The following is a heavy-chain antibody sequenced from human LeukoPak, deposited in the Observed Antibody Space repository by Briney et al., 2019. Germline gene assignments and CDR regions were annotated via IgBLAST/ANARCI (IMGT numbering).Heavy chain of an antibody. V-gene: IGHV1-46*01. CDR2: INPSGGST. CDR1: GYTFTSYY. CDR3: ARAVNGLTMVRGVRDYYYYMDV. J-gene: IGHJ6*03. Sequence: GASVKVSCKASGYTFTSYYMHWVRQAPGQGLEWMGIINPSGGSTSYAQKFQGRVTMTRDTSTSTVYMELSSLRSEDTAVYFCARAVNGLTMVRGVRDYYYYMDVWGEGTTVTVSS. D-gene: IGHD3-10*01.